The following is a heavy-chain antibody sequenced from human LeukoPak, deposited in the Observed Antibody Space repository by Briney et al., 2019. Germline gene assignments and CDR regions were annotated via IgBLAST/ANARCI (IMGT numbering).Heavy chain of an antibody. D-gene: IGHD2-15*01. CDR1: GGSFSGYY. CDR2: INHSGST. Sequence: PSETLSLTCAVYGGSFSGYYWSWIRQPPGKGLEWIGEINHSGSTNYSPSLKSRVTISVDTSKNQFSLKLSSVTAADTAVYYCAKGVEAYCSGYSCYSADYWGQGTLVTVSS. V-gene: IGHV4-34*01. CDR3: AKGVEAYCSGYSCYSADY. J-gene: IGHJ4*02.